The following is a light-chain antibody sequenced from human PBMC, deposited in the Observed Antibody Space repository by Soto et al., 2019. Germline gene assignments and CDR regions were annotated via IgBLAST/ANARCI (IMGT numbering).Light chain of an antibody. V-gene: IGLV2-14*01. CDR1: SSDVGGYNY. Sequence: QSVLTQPASVSGSPGQSITISCTGTSSDVGGYNYVSWYQQHPGKDPKLMIYDVSNRPSGVSNRFSGSKSGNTDSLTISGLQAEDEADYYCSSYTSSSTLDVFGTGTKVTVL. CDR3: SSYTSSSTLDV. J-gene: IGLJ1*01. CDR2: DVS.